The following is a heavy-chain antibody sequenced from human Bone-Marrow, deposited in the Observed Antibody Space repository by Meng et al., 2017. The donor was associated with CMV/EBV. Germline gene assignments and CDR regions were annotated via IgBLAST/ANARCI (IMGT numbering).Heavy chain of an antibody. J-gene: IGHJ5*02. CDR2: ISPYSGAT. Sequence: ASVKVSCKASGGTFSSYAISWVRQAPGQGLEWMGWISPYSGATNYAQKFQDRVTMTRDTSISTIYMELSRLRSDDTAVYYCARDRTDYYDTTFYYPNLFDPWGQGTLVTVSS. CDR3: ARDRTDYYDTTFYYPNLFDP. V-gene: IGHV1-2*02. CDR1: GGTFSSYA. D-gene: IGHD3-22*01.